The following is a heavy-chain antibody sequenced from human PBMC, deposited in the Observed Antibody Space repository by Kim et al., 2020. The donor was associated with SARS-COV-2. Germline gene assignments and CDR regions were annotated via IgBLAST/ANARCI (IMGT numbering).Heavy chain of an antibody. CDR1: GYSFTSYW. D-gene: IGHD6-19*01. Sequence: GESLQISCKGSGYSFTSYWITWVRQMPGKGLEWMGRIDPSDSYTNYSPSSQGHVNISADKSITTAYLQWSSLKASDTDMYYCARHRKIVLAGITAFDIWGQGTMVTVSS. V-gene: IGHV5-10-1*01. CDR3: ARHRKIVLAGITAFDI. CDR2: IDPSDSYT. J-gene: IGHJ3*02.